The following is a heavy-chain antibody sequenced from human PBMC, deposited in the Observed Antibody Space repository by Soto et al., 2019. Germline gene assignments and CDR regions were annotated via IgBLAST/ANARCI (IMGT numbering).Heavy chain of an antibody. Sequence: ASVKVSCKASGYIFTDYYMHWVRQAPGQGLGWMGRINPNSGGTNYAQKFQGRVTMTRDTSISTAYMELSSLRSEDTAVYYCAREKGSSGFDPWGQGTLVTVSS. V-gene: IGHV1-2*06. D-gene: IGHD6-6*01. CDR2: INPNSGGT. J-gene: IGHJ5*02. CDR3: AREKGSSGFDP. CDR1: GYIFTDYY.